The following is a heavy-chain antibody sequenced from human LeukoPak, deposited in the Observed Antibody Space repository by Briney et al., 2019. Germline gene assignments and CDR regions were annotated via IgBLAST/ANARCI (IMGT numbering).Heavy chain of an antibody. CDR2: IYTSGST. Sequence: SETLSLTCTVSGGSISSYYWSWIRQPAGKGLEWIGRIYTSGSTNYNPSLKSRVTMSVDTSKNQFSLKLTSVTAADTAVYYCASSIYYYDRSGYLDWGQGTQVTISS. CDR1: GGSISSYY. D-gene: IGHD3-22*01. J-gene: IGHJ4*02. CDR3: ASSIYYYDRSGYLD. V-gene: IGHV4-4*07.